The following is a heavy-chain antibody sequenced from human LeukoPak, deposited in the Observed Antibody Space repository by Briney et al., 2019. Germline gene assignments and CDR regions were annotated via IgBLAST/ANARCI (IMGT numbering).Heavy chain of an antibody. V-gene: IGHV3-30-3*01. J-gene: IGHJ4*02. CDR1: GFTFSSYA. CDR2: ISYDGSNK. CDR3: ASPDRPYSSGQYYFDY. Sequence: PGGSLRLSCAASGFTFSSYAMHWVRQAPGKGLEWVAVISYDGSNKYYAGSVKGRFTISRDNSKNTLYLQMNSLRAEDTAVYYCASPDRPYSSGQYYFDYWGQGTLVTASS. D-gene: IGHD6-19*01.